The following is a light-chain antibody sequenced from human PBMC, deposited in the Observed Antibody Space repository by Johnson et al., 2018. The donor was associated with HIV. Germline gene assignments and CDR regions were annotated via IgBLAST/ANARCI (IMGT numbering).Light chain of an antibody. CDR3: GTWDSSLNSYV. Sequence: QFVLTQPPSVSAAPGQSVTRSYSGSSSNIGNNFVSWFRQLPLRAPKVLIYDNNKRPSGIPDRFSGSKSGTSATLVITVLQTRDEADYYFGTWDSSLNSYVFGTGTKVSVL. CDR2: DNN. V-gene: IGLV1-51*01. J-gene: IGLJ1*01. CDR1: SSNIGNNF.